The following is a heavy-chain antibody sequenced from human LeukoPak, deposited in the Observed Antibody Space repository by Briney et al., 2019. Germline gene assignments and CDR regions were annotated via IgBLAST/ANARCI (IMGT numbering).Heavy chain of an antibody. Sequence: ASVKVSCKASGGTFSSYAISWVRQAPGQGLEWMGGIIPIFGTANYAQKFQGRVTITTDESTSTAYMELSSLRSEDTAVYYRARGSTGTTFSFDYWGQGTLVTVSS. CDR1: GGTFSSYA. CDR3: ARGSTGTTFSFDY. CDR2: IIPIFGTA. D-gene: IGHD1-7*01. J-gene: IGHJ4*02. V-gene: IGHV1-69*05.